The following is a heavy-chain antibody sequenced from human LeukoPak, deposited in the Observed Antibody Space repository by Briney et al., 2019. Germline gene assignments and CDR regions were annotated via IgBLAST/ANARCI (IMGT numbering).Heavy chain of an antibody. D-gene: IGHD2-2*01. J-gene: IGHJ4*02. V-gene: IGHV3-9*01. CDR3: AKVGGSGSSTSSFDY. CDR1: GFDFDDYG. CDR2: ISWNSGSI. Sequence: GGSLRLSCAASGFDFDDYGMHWVRQAPGKGLEWVSGISWNSGSIGYADSVKGRFTISRDNAKNSLYLQMNSLRAEDTALYYCAKVGGSGSSTSSFDYWGQGTLVTVSS.